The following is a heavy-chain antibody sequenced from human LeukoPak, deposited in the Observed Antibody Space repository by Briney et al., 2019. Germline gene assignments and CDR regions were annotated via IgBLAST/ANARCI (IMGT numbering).Heavy chain of an antibody. CDR1: GYTFTGYY. CDR2: INPNSGGT. J-gene: IGHJ5*02. D-gene: IGHD3-9*01. Sequence: ASVKVSCKASGYTFTGYYMHWVRQAPGQGLEWMGRINPNSGGTNYAQKFQGRVTMTRDTSISTAYMELSRLRSDDTAVYCCARDLNFDTNWFDPWGQGTLVTVSS. V-gene: IGHV1-2*06. CDR3: ARDLNFDTNWFDP.